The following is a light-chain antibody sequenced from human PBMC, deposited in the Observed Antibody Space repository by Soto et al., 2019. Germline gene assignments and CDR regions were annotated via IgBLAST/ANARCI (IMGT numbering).Light chain of an antibody. CDR3: QQYNNWPWT. Sequence: EIVMTQSPATLSVSPGERATLSCRASQSVSTNLAWYQHRPGQAPRLLIHSASSRATGFPARFSGSGSGTELTLTISSLQSEDFAVYYCQQYNNWPWTFGQGTKV. CDR2: SAS. J-gene: IGKJ1*01. V-gene: IGKV3-15*01. CDR1: QSVSTN.